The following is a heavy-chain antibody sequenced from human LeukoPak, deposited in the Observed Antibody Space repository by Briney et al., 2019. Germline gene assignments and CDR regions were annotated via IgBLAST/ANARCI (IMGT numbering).Heavy chain of an antibody. D-gene: IGHD6-19*01. CDR2: IYRSSNGETT. Sequence: GGSLRLSCAASGITFSNAWMTWVRQAPGKGLEWVGRIYRSSNGETTDYGAPVKGRFTMSRDDSKNTLYLQMNSLKTEDTAVYYCTTYSSGSCPFCGQGTLVTVSS. J-gene: IGHJ4*02. V-gene: IGHV3-15*01. CDR1: GITFSNAW. CDR3: TTYSSGSCPF.